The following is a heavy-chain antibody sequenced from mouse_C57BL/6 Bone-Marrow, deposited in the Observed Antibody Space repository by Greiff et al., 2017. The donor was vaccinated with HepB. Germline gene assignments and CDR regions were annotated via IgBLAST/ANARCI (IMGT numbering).Heavy chain of an antibody. CDR2: ISNGGGST. CDR3: ARQYGNYGGFAY. CDR1: GFTFSDYY. D-gene: IGHD2-1*01. V-gene: IGHV5-12*01. J-gene: IGHJ3*01. Sequence: EVKVVESGGGLVQPGGSLKLSCAASGFTFSDYYMYWVRQTPEKRLEWVAYISNGGGSTYYPDTVKGRFTISRDNAKNTLYLQMSRLKSEDTAMYYCARQYGNYGGFAYWGQGTLVTVSA.